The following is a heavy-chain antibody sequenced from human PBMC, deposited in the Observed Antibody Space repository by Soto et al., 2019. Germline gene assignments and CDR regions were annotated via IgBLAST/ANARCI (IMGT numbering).Heavy chain of an antibody. V-gene: IGHV4-59*08. Sequence: SETLSLTCTVSGGSISSYYWSWIRQPPGKGLEWIGYIYYSGSTNYNPSLKSRVTISVDTSRNQFSLKLSSVTAADTAVYYCARHASIWYDFWSGYLLDYWGQGTLVTVSS. CDR3: ARHASIWYDFWSGYLLDY. CDR2: IYYSGST. J-gene: IGHJ4*02. CDR1: GGSISSYY. D-gene: IGHD3-3*01.